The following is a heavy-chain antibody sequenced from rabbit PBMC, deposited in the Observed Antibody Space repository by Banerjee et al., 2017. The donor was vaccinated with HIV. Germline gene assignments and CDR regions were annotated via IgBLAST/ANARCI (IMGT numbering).Heavy chain of an antibody. D-gene: IGHD2-1*01. CDR3: ARGYDDYDARLDL. J-gene: IGHJ3*01. Sequence: QQQLEESGGGLVKPGGTLTLTCKASGFDFSSYGMSWVRQAPGKGLEWIGYIDPLFGGTYYASWVNGRVTISSHNAQNTLYLQLNSLTAADTATYFCARGYDDYDARLDLWGPGTLVTVS. CDR1: GFDFSSYG. V-gene: IGHV1S47*01. CDR2: IDPLFGGT.